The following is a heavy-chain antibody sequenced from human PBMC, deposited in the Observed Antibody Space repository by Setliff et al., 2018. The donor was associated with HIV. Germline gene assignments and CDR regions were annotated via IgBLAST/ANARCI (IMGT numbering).Heavy chain of an antibody. J-gene: IGHJ6*02. V-gene: IGHV1-18*01. CDR3: ARLGSGWSDSYYYAMDV. CDR1: GYTFTSYG. CDR2: ISAYNGHT. D-gene: IGHD6-19*01. Sequence: ASVKVSCKASGYTFTSYGISWVRQAPGQGLEWMGWISAYNGHTKYAQKFLDRVTMTIDTATSRAYMELRSLRSDDTAVYFCARLGSGWSDSYYYAMDVWGQGTTVTVSS.